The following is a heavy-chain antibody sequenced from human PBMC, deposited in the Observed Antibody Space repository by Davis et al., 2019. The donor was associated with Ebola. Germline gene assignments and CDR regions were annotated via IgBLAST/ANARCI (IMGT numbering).Heavy chain of an antibody. CDR3: ARGWELLRAYYYYGMDV. J-gene: IGHJ6*02. Sequence: PSETLSLTCAISGDSVSSNSAAWNWIRQSPSRGLEWLGRTYYRSKWYNDYAVSVKSRITINPDTSKNQFSLQLNSVTPEDTAVYYCARGWELLRAYYYYGMDVWGQGTTVTVSS. V-gene: IGHV6-1*01. D-gene: IGHD1-26*01. CDR1: GDSVSSNSAA. CDR2: TYYRSKWYN.